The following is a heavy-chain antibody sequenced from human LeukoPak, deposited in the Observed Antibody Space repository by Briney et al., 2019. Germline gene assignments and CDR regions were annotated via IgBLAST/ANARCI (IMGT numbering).Heavy chain of an antibody. CDR1: GFTFSSYA. CDR2: ISYDGSNK. J-gene: IGHJ4*02. Sequence: GGSLRLSCAASGFTFSSYAMHWVRQAPGKGLEWVAVISYDGSNKYYADSVKGRFTISRDNSKNTLYLQMNSLRAEDTAVYYCARGERRINDYWGQGTLVTVSS. CDR3: ARGERRINDY. V-gene: IGHV3-30-3*01. D-gene: IGHD1-1*01.